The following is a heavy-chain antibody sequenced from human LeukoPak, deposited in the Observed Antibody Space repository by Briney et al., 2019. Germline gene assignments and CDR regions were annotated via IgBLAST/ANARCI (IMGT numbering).Heavy chain of an antibody. D-gene: IGHD1-26*01. J-gene: IGHJ3*02. CDR2: IYSGGST. V-gene: IGHV3-53*04. CDR1: GFTVSSNY. Sequence: GGSLRLSCAASGFTVSSNYVSWVRQAPGKGLEWVSVIYSGGSTYYADSVKGRFTISRHNSKNTLYLQMNSLRAEDTAVYYCARWEPDDAFDIWGQGTMVTVSS. CDR3: ARWEPDDAFDI.